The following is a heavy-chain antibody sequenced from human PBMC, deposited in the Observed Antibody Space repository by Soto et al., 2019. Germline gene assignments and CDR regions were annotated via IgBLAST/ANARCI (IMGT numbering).Heavy chain of an antibody. CDR3: ARSPMKTTVTMPFSWFDP. Sequence: SETLSLTCTVSGGSISSGGYYWSWIRQHPGKGLEWIGYIYYSGSTYYNPSLKSRVTISVDTSKNQFSLKLSSVTAADTAVYYCARSPMKTTVTMPFSWFDPRGQGTLVTVSS. D-gene: IGHD4-17*01. V-gene: IGHV4-31*03. J-gene: IGHJ5*02. CDR1: GGSISSGGYY. CDR2: IYYSGST.